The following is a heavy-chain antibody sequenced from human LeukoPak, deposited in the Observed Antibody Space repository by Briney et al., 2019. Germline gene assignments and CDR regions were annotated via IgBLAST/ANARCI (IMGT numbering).Heavy chain of an antibody. CDR3: AKDSGGWALDY. Sequence: PGGSLRLSCAASGFTFSSYWMSWVRQAPGKGLEWVGNIKPDGSEEYYVDSVKGRFTISRDNAKNSLYLQMNSLRAEDTAMYYCAKDSGGWALDYWGQGSLVTVSS. CDR2: IKPDGSEE. D-gene: IGHD6-19*01. J-gene: IGHJ4*02. CDR1: GFTFSSYW. V-gene: IGHV3-7*01.